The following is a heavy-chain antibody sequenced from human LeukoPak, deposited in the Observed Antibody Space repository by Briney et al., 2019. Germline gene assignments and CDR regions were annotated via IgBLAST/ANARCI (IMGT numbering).Heavy chain of an antibody. CDR3: TRDGGYYGSGNYYGYYYYYMDV. J-gene: IGHJ6*03. Sequence: PGGSLRLSCAASGFTFDDYGMSWVRQAPGKGLKWVSGINWNGGSTGYADFVKGRFTISRDNAKNSLYLQMNSLTVEDTAVYYCTRDGGYYGSGNYYGYYYYYMDVWGKGTTVTISS. V-gene: IGHV3-20*04. D-gene: IGHD3-10*01. CDR2: INWNGGST. CDR1: GFTFDDYG.